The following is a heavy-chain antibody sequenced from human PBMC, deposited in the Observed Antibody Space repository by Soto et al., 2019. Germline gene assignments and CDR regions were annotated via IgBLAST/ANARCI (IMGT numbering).Heavy chain of an antibody. CDR3: AKSFGYSSGPAEYFQH. CDR2: ISGSGGST. V-gene: IGHV3-23*01. CDR1: GFTFGSYA. Sequence: PGGSQRLSCAASGFTFGSYAMSWVRQDKGKGLEWVSAISGSGGSTYYADSVKGRFTISRDNSKNTLYLQMNSLRAEDTAVYYCAKSFGYSSGPAEYFQHWGQGTLVTVSS. J-gene: IGHJ1*01. D-gene: IGHD6-19*01.